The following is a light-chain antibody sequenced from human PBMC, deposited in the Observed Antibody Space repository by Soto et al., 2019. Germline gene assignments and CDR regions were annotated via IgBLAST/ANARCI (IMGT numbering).Light chain of an antibody. CDR1: QSVPSNF. CDR3: QQYAASPIT. V-gene: IGKV3D-20*01. J-gene: IGKJ5*01. Sequence: VFTRSPATLSLSPRERATLSCGASQSVPSNFLAWFQQKPGLAPRLLIYGASSRATGIPDRFSGSGSGTDFTLTISRPEPEDFAVYFCQQYAASPITFGQGTRLEIK. CDR2: GAS.